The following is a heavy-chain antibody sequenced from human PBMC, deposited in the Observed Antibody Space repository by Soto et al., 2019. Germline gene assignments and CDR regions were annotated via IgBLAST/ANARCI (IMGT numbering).Heavy chain of an antibody. Sequence: SETLSLTCTVSGGSISSGDYYWSWIRQPPGKGLEWIGYIYYSGSTYYNPSLKSRVTISVDTSKNQFSLKLSSVTAADTAVYYCARVMGATVDHYYYSPGMDVWGQGTTVTVSS. CDR2: IYYSGST. CDR3: ARVMGATVDHYYYSPGMDV. CDR1: GGSISSGDYY. D-gene: IGHD1-26*01. V-gene: IGHV4-30-4*01. J-gene: IGHJ6*02.